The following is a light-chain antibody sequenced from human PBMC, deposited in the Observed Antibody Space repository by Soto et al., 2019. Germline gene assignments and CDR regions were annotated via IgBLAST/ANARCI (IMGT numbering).Light chain of an antibody. V-gene: IGKV3-20*01. CDR1: QSVSSSY. Sequence: EIVLTPSPGTLSLSPVERATLSCRARQSVSSSYLAWYQQRPGQAPRLLIYGASIRATGIPDRFSGSGSGTDFTLTISRLEPEDFAVYFCQQHGSSPWTFGQGTKVDIK. CDR3: QQHGSSPWT. J-gene: IGKJ1*01. CDR2: GAS.